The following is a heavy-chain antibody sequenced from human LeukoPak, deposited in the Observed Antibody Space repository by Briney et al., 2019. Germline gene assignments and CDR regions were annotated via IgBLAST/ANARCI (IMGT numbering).Heavy chain of an antibody. CDR1: GGTFSSYT. J-gene: IGHJ4*02. D-gene: IGHD3-3*01. CDR2: IIPILGVP. V-gene: IGHV1-69*02. Sequence: SVKVSCKASGGTFSSYTISWVRQAPGQGLEWMGRIIPILGVPNYAQRFQGRVTITADKSTSTAYMELSSLRSEDTAVYYCARGLTGYYDFWSGYYLDYWGQGTLVTVSS. CDR3: ARGLTGYYDFWSGYYLDY.